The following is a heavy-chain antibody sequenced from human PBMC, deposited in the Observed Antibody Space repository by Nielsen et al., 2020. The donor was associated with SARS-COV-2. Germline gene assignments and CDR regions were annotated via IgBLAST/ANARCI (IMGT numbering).Heavy chain of an antibody. J-gene: IGHJ4*02. D-gene: IGHD3-16*02. CDR3: ARSGRGMITFGGVIAPFDY. CDR1: GYTFTSYY. CDR2: INPSGGST. V-gene: IGHV1-46*01. Sequence: ASVNVSCQASGYTFTSYYMHWVRQAPGQGLEWMGIINPSGGSTSYAQKFQGRVTMTRDTSTSTVYMELSSLRSEDTAVYYCARSGRGMITFGGVIAPFDYWGQGTLVTVSS.